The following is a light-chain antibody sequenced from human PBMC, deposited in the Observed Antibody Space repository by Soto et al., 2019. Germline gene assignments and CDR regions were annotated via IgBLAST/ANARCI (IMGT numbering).Light chain of an antibody. CDR3: QQYYSTPQT. J-gene: IGKJ1*01. Sequence: DIVMTQSPDSLAVSLGERATINCKSSQSIFYSSNNMNYLAWYQQKAGQPPKMLIYWASTRESGVPDRFSGSGSGTYFTLTISSLQAEDVAVYYCQQYYSTPQTFGQGTKVEIK. CDR2: WAS. CDR1: QSIFYSSNNMNY. V-gene: IGKV4-1*01.